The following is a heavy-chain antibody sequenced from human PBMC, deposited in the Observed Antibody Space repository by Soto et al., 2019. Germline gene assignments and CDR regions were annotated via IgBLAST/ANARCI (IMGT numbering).Heavy chain of an antibody. CDR2: IYYSGST. CDR1: GGSISSYY. CDR3: ARRYGASFDY. D-gene: IGHD4-17*01. J-gene: IGHJ4*02. V-gene: IGHV4-59*01. Sequence: PSETLSLTCTVAGGSISSYYWSWIRQPPGKGLEWIGYIYYSGSTNYNPSLKSRVTISVDTSKNQFSLKLSSVTAADTAVYYCARRYGASFDYWGQGTLVTVSS.